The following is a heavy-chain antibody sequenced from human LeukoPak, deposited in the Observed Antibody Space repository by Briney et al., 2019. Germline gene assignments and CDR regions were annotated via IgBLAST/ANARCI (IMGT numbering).Heavy chain of an antibody. CDR1: GYTFTSYG. D-gene: IGHD3-22*01. CDR2: ISAYNGNT. CDR3: ARGYYYDSSGLVDY. V-gene: IGHV1-18*01. J-gene: IGHJ4*02. Sequence: ASVKASCKASGYTFTSYGISWVRQAPGQGLEWMGWISAYNGNTNYAQKLQGRVTMTTDTSTSTAYMELRSLRSDDTAVYYCARGYYYDSSGLVDYWGQGTLVTVSS.